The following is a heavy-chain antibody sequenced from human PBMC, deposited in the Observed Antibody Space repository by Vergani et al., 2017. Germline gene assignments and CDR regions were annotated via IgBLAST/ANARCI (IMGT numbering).Heavy chain of an antibody. J-gene: IGHJ4*02. CDR1: GFTFDDYA. Sequence: EVQLVESGRGLVQPGRSLRLSCAASGFTFDDYAMHWVRQAPGKGLEWVSGISWNSGSIGYADSVKGRFTISRDNAKNSLYLQMNSLRAEDTALYYCAKDADYYDSSGYYGDWGQGTLVTVSS. CDR2: ISWNSGSI. CDR3: AKDADYYDSSGYYGD. V-gene: IGHV3-9*01. D-gene: IGHD3-22*01.